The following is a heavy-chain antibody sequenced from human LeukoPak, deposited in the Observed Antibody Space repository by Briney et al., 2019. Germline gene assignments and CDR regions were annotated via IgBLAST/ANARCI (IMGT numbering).Heavy chain of an antibody. Sequence: GGSLRLSWAASGFTFSNYGMHWVRQAPGKGLEWVALIWYDGRNKFHADSVKGRFTISRDNSKNTLFLQMDSLRDEDTAVYYCSREWGRIAVAGGPGYWGQGTRVTVSS. J-gene: IGHJ4*02. CDR2: IWYDGRNK. D-gene: IGHD6-19*01. CDR1: GFTFSNYG. V-gene: IGHV3-33*01. CDR3: SREWGRIAVAGGPGY.